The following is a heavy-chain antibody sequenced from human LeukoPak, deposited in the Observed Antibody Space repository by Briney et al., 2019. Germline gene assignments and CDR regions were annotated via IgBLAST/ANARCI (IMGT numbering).Heavy chain of an antibody. V-gene: IGHV4-59*01. CDR1: GGSISNYF. J-gene: IGHJ4*02. CDR3: ARRELGYCSGGSCYDNGFDY. D-gene: IGHD2-15*01. CDR2: ITYSGST. Sequence: SETLSLTCTVSGGSISNYFWSWIRQPPGKGLEWIGFITYSGSTDHNPSLKSRVTISVDASKNQFSLKLTSVTAADTAVYYCARRELGYCSGGSCYDNGFDYWGQGTLVTVSS.